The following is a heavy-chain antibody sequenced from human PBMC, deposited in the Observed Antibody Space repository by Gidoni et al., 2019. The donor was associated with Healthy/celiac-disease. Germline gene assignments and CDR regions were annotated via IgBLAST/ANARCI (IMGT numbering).Heavy chain of an antibody. D-gene: IGHD3-9*01. Sequence: EVQLVESGGGLVQPGGSLRLSCAASGFTFSSYEMNWVRQAPGKGLEWVSYISSSGSTIYYADSVKGRFTISRDNAKNSLYLQMNSLRAEDTAVYYCARDGSIRYFDWLGWGYFDYWGQGTLVTVSS. CDR3: ARDGSIRYFDWLGWGYFDY. J-gene: IGHJ4*02. V-gene: IGHV3-48*03. CDR1: GFTFSSYE. CDR2: ISSSGSTI.